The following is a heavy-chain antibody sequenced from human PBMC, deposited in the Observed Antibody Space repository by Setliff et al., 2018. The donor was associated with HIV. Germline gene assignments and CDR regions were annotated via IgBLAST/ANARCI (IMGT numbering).Heavy chain of an antibody. V-gene: IGHV3-48*01. J-gene: IGHJ4*02. CDR3: AKDSLAAVGPYYCDY. D-gene: IGHD6-13*01. Sequence: GGSLRLSCTASGFTFSRYSMNWVRQAPGKGLEWVAYITADSKIISYAESVKGRFTISRDNAKNSVYLQMTSLRTEDTAMYYCAKDSLAAVGPYYCDYWGQGTLVTVSS. CDR2: ITADSKII. CDR1: GFTFSRYS.